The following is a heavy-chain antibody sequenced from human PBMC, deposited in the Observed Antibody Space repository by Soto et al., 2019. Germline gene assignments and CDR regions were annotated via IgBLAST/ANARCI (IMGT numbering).Heavy chain of an antibody. J-gene: IGHJ5*02. CDR2: ISYDGNRI. V-gene: IGHV3-30-3*02. D-gene: IGHD2-21*02. CDR1: GFTFSTYS. Sequence: VQLVESGGGVVQRGESLRLSCAASGFTFSTYSMNWVRQSPGKGLEWVAVISYDGNRIYYADSVKGRFTISRDNAKNKMFLPRSGLRPEDTAIYYCARGLVVTAKGWFDLWGQGTQVTVSS. CDR3: ARGLVVTAKGWFDL.